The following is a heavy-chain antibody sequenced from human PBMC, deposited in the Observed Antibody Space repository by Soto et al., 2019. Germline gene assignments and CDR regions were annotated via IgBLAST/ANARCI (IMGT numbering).Heavy chain of an antibody. CDR2: INPHNGNT. Sequence: QVQLVQSGTEVKKPGASVKVSCKASGYTFTSYAISWLRQAPGQGLEWMGWINPHNGNTNYAQKLQCRGTMNTVTSTSTAYMELRSLRSDDTAVYYCARDTAMALIDAWGQGTLVTVSS. CDR1: GYTFTSYA. D-gene: IGHD5-18*01. CDR3: ARDTAMALIDA. V-gene: IGHV1-18*01. J-gene: IGHJ4*02.